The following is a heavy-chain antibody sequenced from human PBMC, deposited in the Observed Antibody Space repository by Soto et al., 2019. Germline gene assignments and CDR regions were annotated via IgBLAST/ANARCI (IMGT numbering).Heavy chain of an antibody. J-gene: IGHJ4*02. CDR3: KRGAYFDS. Sequence: GGSLRLSCAASGFTVSSNYMSWVRQAPGKGLDWVSVIYTGGSTYYADSVKGRFIISRDNSKNTLYLQMNSLRVEDTAVYYCKRGAYFDSWGQGILVTLSS. CDR2: IYTGGST. CDR1: GFTVSSNY. V-gene: IGHV3-66*01.